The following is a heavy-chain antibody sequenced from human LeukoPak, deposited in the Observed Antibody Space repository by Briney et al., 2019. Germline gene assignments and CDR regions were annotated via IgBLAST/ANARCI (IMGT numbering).Heavy chain of an antibody. CDR2: IYHSGST. Sequence: SETLSLTCAVSGGSISSGGYSWSWIRQPPGKGLEWIVYIYHSGSTYYNPSLKSRVTISVDRSKNQFSLKLSSVTAADTAVYYCARTYYYDSSGYSGYWYFDLWGRGTLVTVSS. V-gene: IGHV4-30-2*01. J-gene: IGHJ2*01. CDR1: GGSISSGGYS. D-gene: IGHD3-22*01. CDR3: ARTYYYDSSGYSGYWYFDL.